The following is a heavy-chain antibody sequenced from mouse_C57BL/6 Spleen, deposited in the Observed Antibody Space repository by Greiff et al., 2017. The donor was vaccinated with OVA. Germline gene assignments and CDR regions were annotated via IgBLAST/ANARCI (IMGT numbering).Heavy chain of an antibody. CDR2: IYPGSGNT. D-gene: IGHD2-12*01. V-gene: IGHV1-66*01. CDR3: ARPYEDAMDY. Sequence: VQLQQSGPELVKPGASVKISCKASGYSFTSYYIHWVKQRPGQGLEWIGWIYPGSGNTKYNEKFKGKATLTADTSSSTAYMQLSSLTSEDSAVYYCARPYEDAMDYWGQGTSVTVSS. CDR1: GYSFTSYY. J-gene: IGHJ4*01.